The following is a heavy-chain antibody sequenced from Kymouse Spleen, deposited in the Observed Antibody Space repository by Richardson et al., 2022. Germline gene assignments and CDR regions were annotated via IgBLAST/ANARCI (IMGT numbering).Heavy chain of an antibody. J-gene: IGHJ6*02. V-gene: IGHV6-1*01. CDR3: ARVYNWNYENYYYGMDV. Sequence: QVQLQQSGPGLVKPSQTLSLTCAISGDSVSSNSAAWNWIRQSPSRGLEWLGRTYYRSKWYNDYAVSVKSRITINPDTSKNQFSLQLNSVTPEDTAVYYCARVYNWNYENYYYGMDVWGQGTTVTVSS. CDR2: TYYRSKWYN. CDR1: GDSVSSNSAA. D-gene: IGHD1-7*01.